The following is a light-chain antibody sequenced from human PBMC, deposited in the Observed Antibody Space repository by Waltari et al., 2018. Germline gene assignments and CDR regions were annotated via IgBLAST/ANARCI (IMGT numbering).Light chain of an antibody. V-gene: IGKV3-15*01. CDR1: QSVSSN. J-gene: IGKJ2*01. CDR2: GAS. Sequence: ELVMTQSPATLSVSPGERATLSCRASQSVSSNLAWYQQKPGQAPRLLIFGASTRATGIPARFSGSGSGTEFTLTISSLQSEDFAIYYCQQYNNWPYTFGQGTKVEIK. CDR3: QQYNNWPYT.